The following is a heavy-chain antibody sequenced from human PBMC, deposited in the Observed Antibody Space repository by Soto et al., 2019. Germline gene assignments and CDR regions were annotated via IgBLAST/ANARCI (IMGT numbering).Heavy chain of an antibody. CDR2: IIPILGIA. J-gene: IGHJ5*02. CDR3: AREKKYYYGSGHNWFDP. V-gene: IGHV1-69*04. CDR1: GGTFSSYT. D-gene: IGHD3-10*01. Sequence: GASVKVSCKASGGTFSSYTISWVRQAPGQGLEWMGRIIPILGIANYAQKFQGRVTITADKSTSTAYMELSSLRSEDTAVYYCAREKKYYYGSGHNWFDPWGQGTLVTVSS.